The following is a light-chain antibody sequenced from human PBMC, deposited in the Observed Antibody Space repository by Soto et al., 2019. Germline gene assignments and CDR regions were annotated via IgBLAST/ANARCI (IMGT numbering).Light chain of an antibody. V-gene: IGKV1-39*01. Sequence: DIEMTQSPSSLSASIGETVTVTCRASQSISRYLNWYQQKPGKAPTLLISAASSLERGVPLRFSGGGSGTEFTLTISSLQPEDFATYYCQQNYRNTPWTFGQGTKVDNK. CDR1: QSISRY. CDR3: QQNYRNTPWT. CDR2: AAS. J-gene: IGKJ1*01.